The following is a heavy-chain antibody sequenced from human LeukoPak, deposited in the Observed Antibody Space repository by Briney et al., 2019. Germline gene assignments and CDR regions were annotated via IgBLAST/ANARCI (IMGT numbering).Heavy chain of an antibody. CDR3: ARDSDSYGYYYMDV. CDR1: GGSLSGYY. CDR2: IYYSGST. V-gene: IGHV4-59*01. Sequence: SETLSLTCTVSGGSLSGYYWNWIRQPPGKGLEWIGYIYYSGSTNYNPSLKSRVTISVDTSKNQFSLRLSSVTAADTAVYFCARDSDSYGYYYMDVWGKGTTVTVSS. D-gene: IGHD5-18*01. J-gene: IGHJ6*03.